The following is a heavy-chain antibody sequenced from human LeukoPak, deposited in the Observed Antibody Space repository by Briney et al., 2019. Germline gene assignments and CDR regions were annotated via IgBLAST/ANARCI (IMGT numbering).Heavy chain of an antibody. J-gene: IGHJ4*02. CDR2: ISSGSESST. CDR3: AREYSSSYYFDY. V-gene: IGHV3-48*02. Sequence: GGSLRLSCAASGFTFSSYSMNWVRQVPGKGLEWVSYISSGSESSTYYADSVKGRSTISRDNAKNSLYLQMNSLRDGDTAVYYCAREYSSSYYFDYWGQGTLVTVSS. CDR1: GFTFSSYS. D-gene: IGHD6-13*01.